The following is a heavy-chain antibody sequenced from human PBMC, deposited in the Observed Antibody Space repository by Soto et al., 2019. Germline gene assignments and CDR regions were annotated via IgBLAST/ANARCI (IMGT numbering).Heavy chain of an antibody. CDR3: ARDIKLRLGELSLPTAY. CDR2: ISAYNGNT. CDR1: GYTFTSYG. Sequence: ASVKVSCKASGYTFTSYGISWVRQAPGQGLEWMGWISAYNGNTNYAQKLQGRVTMTTDTSTSTAYMELRSLRSDDTAVYYCARDIKLRLGELSLPTAYWGQGTLVTVSS. J-gene: IGHJ4*02. D-gene: IGHD3-16*02. V-gene: IGHV1-18*01.